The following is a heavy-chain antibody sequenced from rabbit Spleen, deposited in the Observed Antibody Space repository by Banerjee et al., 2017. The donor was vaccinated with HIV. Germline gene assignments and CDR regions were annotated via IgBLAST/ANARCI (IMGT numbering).Heavy chain of an antibody. V-gene: IGHV1S45*01. J-gene: IGHJ4*01. CDR1: GFDLSSSYW. CDR2: IAGSSSGFT. Sequence: QEQLVESGGGLVQPGGSLTLTCTASGFDLSSSYWICWVHQAPGTGLELIACIAGSSSGFTYSASWAKGRFTFSKTSSTTVTLQMTSLTVADTATYFCARDLDGVIGWNFGWWGPGTLVTVS. D-gene: IGHD4-1*01. CDR3: ARDLDGVIGWNFGW.